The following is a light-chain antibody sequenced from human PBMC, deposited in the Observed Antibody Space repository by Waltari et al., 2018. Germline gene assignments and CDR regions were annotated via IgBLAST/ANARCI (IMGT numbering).Light chain of an antibody. CDR3: QQSYSTRYT. J-gene: IGKJ2*01. Sequence: DIQMTQSPSSLSASVGDRVTITCRASQSISSYLNWYQQKPGKAPKLLIYASSSLQSGVPSRFSVSGSGTDFTLTISSLQPEDFATYYCQQSYSTRYTCVQGTKLEIK. CDR1: QSISSY. V-gene: IGKV1-39*01. CDR2: ASS.